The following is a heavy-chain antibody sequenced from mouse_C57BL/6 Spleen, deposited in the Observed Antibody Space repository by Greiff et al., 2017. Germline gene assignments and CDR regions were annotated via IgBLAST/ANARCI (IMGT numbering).Heavy chain of an antibody. V-gene: IGHV5-17*01. CDR2: ISSGSSTI. Sequence: EVKLMESGGGLVKPGGSLTLSCAASGFTFSDYGMHWVRQAPEKGLEWVAYISSGSSTIYYADTVKGRFTISRDNAKNTLFLQRTSLRSEDTAMYYCARTYYDDRSLYYYAMDYWGQGTSVTVSS. J-gene: IGHJ4*01. D-gene: IGHD1-1*01. CDR3: ARTYYDDRSLYYYAMDY. CDR1: GFTFSDYG.